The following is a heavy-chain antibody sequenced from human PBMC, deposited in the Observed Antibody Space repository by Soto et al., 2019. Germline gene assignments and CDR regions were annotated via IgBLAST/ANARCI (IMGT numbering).Heavy chain of an antibody. CDR3: ARYHCSSTSCYDGVEFDY. D-gene: IGHD2-2*01. CDR1: GFTFSSYW. J-gene: IGHJ4*02. Sequence: GGSLRLSCAASGFTFSSYWMSWVRQAPGKGLEWVANIKQDGSEKYYVDSVKGRFTISRDNAKNSLYLQMNSLRAEDTAVYYCARYHCSSTSCYDGVEFDYWGQGTLVTVSS. CDR2: IKQDGSEK. V-gene: IGHV3-7*01.